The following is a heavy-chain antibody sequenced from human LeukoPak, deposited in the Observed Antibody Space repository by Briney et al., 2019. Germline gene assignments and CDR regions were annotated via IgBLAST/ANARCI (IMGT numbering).Heavy chain of an antibody. Sequence: SETLSLTCTVSGGSISSYYWSWIRQPPGKGLEWIGYIYYSGSTNYNPSLKSRVTISVDTSKNQFSLKLSSVTAADAAVYYCARVDYYGMDVWGQGTTVTVSS. CDR1: GGSISSYY. CDR3: ARVDYYGMDV. V-gene: IGHV4-59*01. J-gene: IGHJ6*02. CDR2: IYYSGST.